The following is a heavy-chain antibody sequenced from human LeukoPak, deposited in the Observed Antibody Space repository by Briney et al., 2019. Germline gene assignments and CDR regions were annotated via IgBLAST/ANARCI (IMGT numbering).Heavy chain of an antibody. CDR3: ARECKTNYGDWLAY. CDR1: GYTFTGYY. CDR2: INPNSGGT. D-gene: IGHD4-17*01. Sequence: ASVTVSCKASGYTFTGYYMHWVRLAPGQGLEWMGWINPNSGGTNYAQKFQGRVTMTRDTSISTAYMEQSRLRSDDTAVYYCARECKTNYGDWLAYWGQGTLVTVSS. V-gene: IGHV1-2*02. J-gene: IGHJ4*02.